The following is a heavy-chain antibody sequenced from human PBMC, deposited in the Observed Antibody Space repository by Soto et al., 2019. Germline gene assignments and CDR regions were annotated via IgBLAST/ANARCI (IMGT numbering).Heavy chain of an antibody. CDR3: ARTPGPEVAASLEYYYFSGMDV. J-gene: IGHJ6*02. CDR1: GYSFTSDW. Sequence: VGSLKISCDASGYSFTSDWIGWVRQMPWKGLEWMGIIHPGDSDTKYSPSFQGQVTISVDKSITTAYLQWSSLKASDTAMYYCARTPGPEVAASLEYYYFSGMDVWGQGTTVTVSS. V-gene: IGHV5-51*01. D-gene: IGHD2-15*01. CDR2: IHPGDSDT.